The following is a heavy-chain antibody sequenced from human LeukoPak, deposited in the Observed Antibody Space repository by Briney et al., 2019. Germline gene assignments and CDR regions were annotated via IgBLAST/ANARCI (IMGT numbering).Heavy chain of an antibody. D-gene: IGHD4-17*01. CDR3: VRAALAVDDYGDSGAFDYFDY. V-gene: IGHV3-11*01. J-gene: IGHJ4*02. CDR1: GFSFGDYY. CDR2: TSGAGSII. Sequence: GGSLRLSCAASGFSFGDYYMSWIRQAPGKGLELVSYTSGAGSIIYNIDSVKGRFTISRDNSKKSLYLQMNSLRVEDAAIYYCVRAALAVDDYGDSGAFDYFDYWGQGILVTVSS.